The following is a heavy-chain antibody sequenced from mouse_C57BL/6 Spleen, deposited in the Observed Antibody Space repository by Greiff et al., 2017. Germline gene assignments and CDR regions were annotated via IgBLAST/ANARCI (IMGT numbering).Heavy chain of an antibody. J-gene: IGHJ2*01. CDR1: GYSITSGYY. V-gene: IGHV3-6*01. D-gene: IGHD2-4*01. Sequence: ESGPGLVKPSQSLSLTCSVTGYSITSGYYWNWIRQFPGNKLEWMGYISYDGSNNYNPSLKNRISITRDTSKNQFFLKLNSVTTEDTATYYCARCDYDGYYFDYWGQGTTLTVSS. CDR2: ISYDGSN. CDR3: ARCDYDGYYFDY.